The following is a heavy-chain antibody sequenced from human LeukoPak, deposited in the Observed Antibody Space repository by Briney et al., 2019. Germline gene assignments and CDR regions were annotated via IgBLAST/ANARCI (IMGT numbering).Heavy chain of an antibody. D-gene: IGHD3-3*01. CDR1: GGSYSGYY. CDR3: ASGRRDYDFWSGYYIPTNGMDV. Sequence: SETLSLTCAVYGGSYSGYYWSWIRQPPGKGLEWIGEINHSGSTNYNPSLKSRVTISVDTSKNQFSLKLSSVTAADTAVYYCASGRRDYDFWSGYYIPTNGMDVWGQGTTVTVSS. CDR2: INHSGST. J-gene: IGHJ6*02. V-gene: IGHV4-34*01.